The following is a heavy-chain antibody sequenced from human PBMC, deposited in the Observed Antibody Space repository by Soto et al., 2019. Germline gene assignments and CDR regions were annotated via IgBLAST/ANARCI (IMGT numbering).Heavy chain of an antibody. D-gene: IGHD3-9*01. V-gene: IGHV4-59*08. J-gene: IGHJ4*02. CDR2: IYYSGST. Sequence: QVQLQESGPGLVKPSETLSLTCTVSGGSISSYYWSWIRQPPGKGLEWIGYIYYSGSTNYKPSLKSRVNISVDKSKNQFSLKLSSVTAADTAVYYCAGLGYFDLQYYFDYWGQGTLVTVSS. CDR1: GGSISSYY. CDR3: AGLGYFDLQYYFDY.